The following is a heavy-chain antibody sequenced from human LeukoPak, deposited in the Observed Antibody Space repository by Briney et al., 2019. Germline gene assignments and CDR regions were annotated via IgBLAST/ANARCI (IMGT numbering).Heavy chain of an antibody. V-gene: IGHV3-30*04. D-gene: IGHD1-26*01. CDR3: ARLQEYSGSSYDY. J-gene: IGHJ4*02. CDR1: GFTFSSYA. Sequence: GGSLRLSCAASGFTFSSYAMHWVRQAPGKGLEWVAVISYDGSNKYYADSVKGRFTISRDNSKNTLYLQMNSLRAEDTAVYYCARLQEYSGSSYDYWGQGTLVTVSS. CDR2: ISYDGSNK.